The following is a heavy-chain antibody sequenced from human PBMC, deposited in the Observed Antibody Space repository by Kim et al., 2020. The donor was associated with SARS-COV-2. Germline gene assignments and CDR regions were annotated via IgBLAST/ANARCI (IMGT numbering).Heavy chain of an antibody. CDR2: IYYNEAT. D-gene: IGHD5-18*01. Sequence: SETLSLTCTVSGGSISTYYWSWSRQSPGQGLEWIGYIYYNEATNYNPSLNSRITISTDTSKYQFSLKLTSVTAADTAIYFYARDREHTYGRSFDYWGQGT. CDR3: ARDREHTYGRSFDY. J-gene: IGHJ4*02. CDR1: GGSISTYY. V-gene: IGHV4-59*01.